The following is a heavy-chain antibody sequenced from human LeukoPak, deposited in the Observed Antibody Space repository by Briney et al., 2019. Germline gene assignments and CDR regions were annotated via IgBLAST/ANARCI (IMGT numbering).Heavy chain of an antibody. D-gene: IGHD4-23*01. J-gene: IGHJ4*02. Sequence: GGSLRLSCAASGFTFRNYWMSWVRQAPGKGLEFVANIKQEGSEKYYVDSVKGRFTISRDNAKNSLYLQMNGLRAEDTAVYYCAANGGPFDFWGQGTLVAVSA. V-gene: IGHV3-7*05. CDR1: GFTFRNYW. CDR2: IKQEGSEK. CDR3: AANGGPFDF.